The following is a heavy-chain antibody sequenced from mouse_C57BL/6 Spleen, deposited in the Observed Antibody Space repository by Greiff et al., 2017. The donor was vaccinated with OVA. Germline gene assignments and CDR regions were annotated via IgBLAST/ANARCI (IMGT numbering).Heavy chain of an antibody. Sequence: QVQLQQSGPELVKPGASVKLSCKASGYTFTSYDINWVKQRPGQGLEWIGWIYPRDGSTKYNEKFKGKATLTVDKYSSTAYMELHSLTSDDSAVYFCAREFTTVVADWYFDVWGTGTTVTVSS. D-gene: IGHD1-1*01. V-gene: IGHV1-85*01. J-gene: IGHJ1*03. CDR1: GYTFTSYD. CDR2: IYPRDGST. CDR3: AREFTTVVADWYFDV.